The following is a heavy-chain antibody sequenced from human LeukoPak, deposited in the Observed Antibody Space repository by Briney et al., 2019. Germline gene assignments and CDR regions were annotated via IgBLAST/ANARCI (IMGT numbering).Heavy chain of an antibody. Sequence: GGSLRLSCAASGFIFRNYGMHWVRQAPGKGLEWVSFVRYDESNKYYADSVKGRFTISRDNSKNTVYLQMNSMRPEDTAVYYCAKDSARCLQSYFDQWGQGTLVTVSS. D-gene: IGHD5-24*01. CDR1: GFIFRNYG. CDR3: AKDSARCLQSYFDQ. CDR2: VRYDESNK. J-gene: IGHJ4*02. V-gene: IGHV3-30*02.